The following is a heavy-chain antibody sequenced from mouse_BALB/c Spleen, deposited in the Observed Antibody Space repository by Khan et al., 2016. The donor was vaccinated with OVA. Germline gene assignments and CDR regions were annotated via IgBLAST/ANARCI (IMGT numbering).Heavy chain of an antibody. V-gene: IGHV5-17*02. CDR3: VRSGGNFHWYFDV. J-gene: IGHJ1*01. CDR2: ISSGSSTI. D-gene: IGHD2-1*01. CDR1: GFTFSNFG. Sequence: EVELVESGGGLVQPGGSRKLSCAASGFTFSNFGMHWVRQAPKKGLEWVAYISSGSSTIYYVDTVKGRFTISRDNPKNTLFLQMTSLRSEDTAMYYCVRSGGNFHWYFDVWGAGTSVTVSS.